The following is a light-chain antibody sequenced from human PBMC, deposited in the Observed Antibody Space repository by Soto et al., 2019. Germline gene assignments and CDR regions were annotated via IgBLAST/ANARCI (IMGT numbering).Light chain of an antibody. Sequence: QSVLTQPASVSGSPGQSITISCTGTSSDVGSYSLVSWYQHHPGKTPKLMIYEGSRRPSGVSNRFSASKSGNTASLTISGLQAEDEAEYYCCSYETSSTYVFGSGTKVHRP. CDR1: SSDVGSYSL. J-gene: IGLJ1*01. CDR3: CSYETSSTYV. V-gene: IGLV2-23*01. CDR2: EGS.